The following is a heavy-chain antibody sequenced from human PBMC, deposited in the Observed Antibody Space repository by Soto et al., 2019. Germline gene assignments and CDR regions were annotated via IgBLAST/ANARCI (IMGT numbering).Heavy chain of an antibody. V-gene: IGHV1-69*13. CDR2: IIPIFGTA. CDR3: ARDIRGYWTFDY. D-gene: IGHD1-1*01. J-gene: IGHJ4*02. CDR1: GGTFSSYA. Sequence: ASVKVSCKASGGTFSSYAISWVRQAPGQGLEWMGGIIPIFGTANYAQKFQGRVTITADESTSTAYMELSSLRSEDTAVYYCARDIRGYWTFDYWGQGTLVTVSS.